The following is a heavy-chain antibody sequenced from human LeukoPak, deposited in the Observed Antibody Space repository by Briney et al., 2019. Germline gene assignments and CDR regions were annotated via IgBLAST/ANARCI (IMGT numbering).Heavy chain of an antibody. J-gene: IGHJ6*02. CDR1: GGSISSYY. CDR2: IYYSGST. V-gene: IGHV4-59*08. D-gene: IGHD6-19*01. Sequence: SETLSLTCTVSGGSISSYYWSWIRQPPGKGLEWIGYIYYSGSTNYNPSLKSRVTISVDTSKNQFSLKLSSVTAADTAVYYCASHGFGYSSYGMDVWGQGTTVTVSS. CDR3: ASHGFGYSSYGMDV.